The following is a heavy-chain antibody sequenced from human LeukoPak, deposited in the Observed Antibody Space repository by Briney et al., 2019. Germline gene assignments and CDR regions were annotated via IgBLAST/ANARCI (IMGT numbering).Heavy chain of an antibody. CDR1: GYTFTGYY. CDR3: ARVGNYYDSSGYYNAFDI. V-gene: IGHV1-2*02. J-gene: IGHJ3*02. Sequence: ASVKVSCKASGYTFTGYYMHWVRQAPGQGLEWMGWINPNSGGTNYAQKFQGRVTMTRDTSISTAYMELSRLRSDDTAVYYCARVGNYYDSSGYYNAFDIWGQGTMVTVSS. CDR2: INPNSGGT. D-gene: IGHD3-22*01.